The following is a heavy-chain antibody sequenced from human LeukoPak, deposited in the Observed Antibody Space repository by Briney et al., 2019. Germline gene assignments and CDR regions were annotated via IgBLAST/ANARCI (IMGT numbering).Heavy chain of an antibody. CDR3: ARGVDGGSYTFDY. J-gene: IGHJ4*02. D-gene: IGHD1-26*01. CDR2: FSSSGSTI. Sequence: PGGSLGLSCAASGFTFSSYEMNWVRQAPGKGLEWVSYFSSSGSTIYYADSVKGRFTISRDNAKNSLYLQMNSLRAEDTAVYYCARGVDGGSYTFDYWGQGTLVTVSS. V-gene: IGHV3-48*03. CDR1: GFTFSSYE.